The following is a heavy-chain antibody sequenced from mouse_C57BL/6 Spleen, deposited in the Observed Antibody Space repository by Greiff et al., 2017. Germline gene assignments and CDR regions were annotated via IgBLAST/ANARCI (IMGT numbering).Heavy chain of an antibody. CDR3: ARSRLGEAMDY. V-gene: IGHV1-61*01. CDR1: GYTFTSYW. Sequence: QVQLKQPGAELVRPGSSVKLSCKASGYTFTSYWMDWVKQRPGQGLEWIGNIYPSDSETHYNQKFKDKATLTVDKSSSTAYMQLSSLTSEDSAVYYCARSRLGEAMDYWGQGTSVTVSS. J-gene: IGHJ4*01. CDR2: IYPSDSET.